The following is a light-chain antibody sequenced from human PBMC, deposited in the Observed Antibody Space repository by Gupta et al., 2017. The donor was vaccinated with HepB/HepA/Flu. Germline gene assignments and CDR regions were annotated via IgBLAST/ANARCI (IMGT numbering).Light chain of an antibody. J-gene: IGKJ4*01. V-gene: IGKV1-16*01. CDR1: QDIRNY. CDR3: QQEQSYPLT. CDR2: GAS. Sequence: DIQMTQSPSSLSASVGDRVTITCRASQDIRNYLAWFQQKPGKAPKSLIYGASTVQSGVPSRFIGSGSGTDFTLTISSRQPEDVATYYCQQEQSYPLTFGGGTKVEIK.